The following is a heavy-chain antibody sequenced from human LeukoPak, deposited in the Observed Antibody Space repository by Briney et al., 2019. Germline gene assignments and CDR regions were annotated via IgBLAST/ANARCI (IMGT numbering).Heavy chain of an antibody. V-gene: IGHV3-23*01. Sequence: VGSLTVSSAASGFTFSSHSICCVRQPPGEGLEWVAAISPSGDSTTYRDSVKGQFTISRDNSRNRLYLQMNTLTVEDTAIYYSARRLLTGGVTGFFYFWGQGDIDSVSS. CDR2: ISPSGDST. D-gene: IGHD2-21*02. CDR1: GFTFSSHS. J-gene: IGHJ4*02. CDR3: ARRLLTGGVTGFFYF.